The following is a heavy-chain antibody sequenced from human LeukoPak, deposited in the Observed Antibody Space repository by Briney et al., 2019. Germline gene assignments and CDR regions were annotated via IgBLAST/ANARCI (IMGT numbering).Heavy chain of an antibody. D-gene: IGHD5-12*01. CDR2: ISSSSSYI. J-gene: IGHJ4*02. CDR1: GFTFSTFG. V-gene: IGHV3-21*01. Sequence: GGSLRLSCAASGFTFSTFGMNWVRQAPGKGLEWVSFISSSSSYIYYADSVKGRFTISRDNAKNSHFLQMNSLRVEDTALYYCTSQGSGYDSPIDSWGQGTLVTVSS. CDR3: TSQGSGYDSPIDS.